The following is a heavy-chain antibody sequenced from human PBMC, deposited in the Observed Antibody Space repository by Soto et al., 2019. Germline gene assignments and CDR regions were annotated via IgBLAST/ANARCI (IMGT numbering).Heavy chain of an antibody. CDR2: IYYSGST. CDR1: GGSISSYY. J-gene: IGHJ6*02. V-gene: IGHV4-59*01. Sequence: ETLSLTCTDSGGSISSYYWSWIRQPPGKGLEWIGYIYYSGSTNYNPSLKSRVTISVDTSKNQFSLKLSSVIAADTAVYYCARDNYSPKYYYFYDMDVWGQGTTVTVSS. CDR3: ARDNYSPKYYYFYDMDV. D-gene: IGHD4-4*01.